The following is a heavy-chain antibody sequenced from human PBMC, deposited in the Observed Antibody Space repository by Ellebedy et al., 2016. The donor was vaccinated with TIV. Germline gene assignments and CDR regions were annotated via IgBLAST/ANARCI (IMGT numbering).Heavy chain of an antibody. CDR1: GFTFDDYA. V-gene: IGHV3-43D*03. CDR3: AKDARFGSGWPYYFDY. D-gene: IGHD6-19*01. Sequence: GESLKISCAASGFTFDDYAMHWVRQAPGRGLEWVSLISWDGCDTYYADSVKGRFTISRDNTKNSLYLQMNTLRPEDTALYYCAKDARFGSGWPYYFDYWGQGTLVTVSS. J-gene: IGHJ4*02. CDR2: ISWDGCDT.